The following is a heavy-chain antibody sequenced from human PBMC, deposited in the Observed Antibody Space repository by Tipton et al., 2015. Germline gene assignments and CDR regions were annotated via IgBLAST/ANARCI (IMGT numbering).Heavy chain of an antibody. CDR1: GYTFTNYW. Sequence: QLVQSGAEVKKPGESLKISCTGSGYTFTNYWIAWVRQMPGKGLEWMGIIYPGDSDVRYSPSFQGQVPISVDKSTNTAYLQGSSPKGPDPGMYYCAGALLGVAAAGLALDVWGQGTTVTVSS. CDR2: IYPGDSDV. CDR3: AGALLGVAAAGLALDV. D-gene: IGHD6-13*01. J-gene: IGHJ6*02. V-gene: IGHV5-51*01.